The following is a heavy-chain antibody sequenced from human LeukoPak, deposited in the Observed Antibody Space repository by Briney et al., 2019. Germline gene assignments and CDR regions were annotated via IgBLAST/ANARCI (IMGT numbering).Heavy chain of an antibody. CDR1: GFTFSDYY. V-gene: IGHV3-11*04. J-gene: IGHJ5*02. D-gene: IGHD3/OR15-3a*01. CDR3: ARMVDWNGFDP. CDR2: ISSSGSTI. Sequence: GGSLRLSCAASGFTFSDYYMSWIRQAPGKGLEWVSYISSSGSTIYYADSVRGRFTISRDNAKNSLYLQMNGLRAEDTAVYYCARMVDWNGFDPWGQGTLVTVSS.